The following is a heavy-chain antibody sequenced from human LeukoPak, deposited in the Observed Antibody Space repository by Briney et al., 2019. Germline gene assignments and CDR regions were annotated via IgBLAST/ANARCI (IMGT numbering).Heavy chain of an antibody. Sequence: ASVEVSCKASGYTFTSYGISWVRQAPGQGLEWMGWISAYNGNTNYAQKLQGRVTMTTDTSTSTAYMELRSLRSDDTAVYYCARTNSGYYYVRFDYWGQGTLVTVSS. V-gene: IGHV1-18*01. D-gene: IGHD3-22*01. J-gene: IGHJ4*02. CDR1: GYTFTSYG. CDR3: ARTNSGYYYVRFDY. CDR2: ISAYNGNT.